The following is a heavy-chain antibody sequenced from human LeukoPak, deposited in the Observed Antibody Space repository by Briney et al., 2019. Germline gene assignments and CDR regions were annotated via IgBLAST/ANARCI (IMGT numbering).Heavy chain of an antibody. Sequence: SETLSLTCTVSGGSISSSSYYWGWIRQPPGKGLEWIGSIYYSGSTYYNPSPKSRVTISVDTSKNQFSLKLSSVTAADTAVYYCARVFTVADAFDIWGQGTMVTVSS. CDR1: GGSISSSSYY. CDR2: IYYSGST. V-gene: IGHV4-39*07. J-gene: IGHJ3*02. CDR3: ARVFTVADAFDI. D-gene: IGHD6-19*01.